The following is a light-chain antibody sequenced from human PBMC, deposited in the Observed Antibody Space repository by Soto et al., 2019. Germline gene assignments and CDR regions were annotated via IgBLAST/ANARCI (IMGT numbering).Light chain of an antibody. CDR1: SGHSSYA. Sequence: QSVLTQSPSASASLGASVKLTCTLSSGHSSYAFAWHQQQPEKGPRYLMKLNSDGSHSKGDGIPDRFSGSSSGAERYLTISSLQSEDEADYYCQTWGTGIYWVFGGGTKLTVL. J-gene: IGLJ3*02. CDR3: QTWGTGIYWV. V-gene: IGLV4-69*01. CDR2: LNSDGSH.